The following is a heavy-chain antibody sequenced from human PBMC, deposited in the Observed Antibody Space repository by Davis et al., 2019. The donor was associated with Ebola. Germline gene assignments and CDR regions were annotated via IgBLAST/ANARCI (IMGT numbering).Heavy chain of an antibody. CDR1: GYTFTSYY. CDR2: INPSGGST. V-gene: IGHV1-46*01. D-gene: IGHD5-12*01. J-gene: IGHJ6*02. CDR3: ARDIVATMGPALYYYGMDV. Sequence: AASVKVSCKASGYTFTSYYMHWVRQAPGQGLEWMGIINPSGGSTSYAQKFQGRVTMTRDTSTSTVYMELSSLRSEDTAVYYCARDIVATMGPALYYYGMDVWGQGTTVTVSS.